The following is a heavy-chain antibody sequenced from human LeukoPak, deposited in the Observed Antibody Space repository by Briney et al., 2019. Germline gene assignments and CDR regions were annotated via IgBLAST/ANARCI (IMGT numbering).Heavy chain of an antibody. CDR3: ARNTQRGTYNWFDP. D-gene: IGHD6-25*01. CDR2: INPNSGGT. V-gene: IGHV1-2*06. CDR1: GYTFIDYY. Sequence: ASVKVSCKASGYTFIDYYMHWLRQAPGQGLEWLGRINPNSGGTNYAQKFQGRATLTRDTSISTAYMELSRPKSDDTAVYYCARNTQRGTYNWFDPWGQGTLVTVSS. J-gene: IGHJ5*02.